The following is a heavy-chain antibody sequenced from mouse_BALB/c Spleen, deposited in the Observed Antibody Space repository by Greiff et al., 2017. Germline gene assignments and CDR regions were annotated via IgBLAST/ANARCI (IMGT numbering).Heavy chain of an antibody. D-gene: IGHD2-14*01. CDR1: GFSLTSYG. Sequence: QVHVKQSGPGLVQPSQSLSITCTVSGFSLTSYGVHWVRQSPGKGLEWLGVIWSGGSTDYNAAFISRLSISKDNSKSQVFFKMNSLQADDTAIYYCARNSPSYRYDGMDYWGQGTSVTVSS. J-gene: IGHJ4*01. CDR3: ARNSPSYRYDGMDY. CDR2: IWSGGST. V-gene: IGHV2-4-1*01.